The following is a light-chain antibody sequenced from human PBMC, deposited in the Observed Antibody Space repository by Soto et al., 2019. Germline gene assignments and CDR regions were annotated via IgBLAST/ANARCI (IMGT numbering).Light chain of an antibody. CDR3: QQYSVWPLT. CDR2: GAS. J-gene: IGKJ5*01. V-gene: IGKV3D-15*01. Sequence: EIVLTQSPATLSVSPGERAALSCRASQSVSNNLAWYQQKPGQPPRLLIFGASTRATGIPARFSGSGSEAEFALTISTLQSEDFAVYYCQQYSVWPLTFGGGTRLEIK. CDR1: QSVSNN.